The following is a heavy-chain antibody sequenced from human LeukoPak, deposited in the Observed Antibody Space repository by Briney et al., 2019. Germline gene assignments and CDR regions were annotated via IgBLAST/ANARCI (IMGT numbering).Heavy chain of an antibody. J-gene: IGHJ3*02. CDR1: GGSISSYY. V-gene: IGHV4-59*01. CDR3: ARGGGSGSRYGAFDI. D-gene: IGHD3-10*01. CDR2: IYYSGST. Sequence: SETLSLTCTVSGGSISSYYWSWIRQPPGKGLEWIGCIYYSGSTNYNPSLKSRVTISVDTSKNQFSLKLSSVTAADTAVYYCARGGGSGSRYGAFDIWGQGTMVTVSS.